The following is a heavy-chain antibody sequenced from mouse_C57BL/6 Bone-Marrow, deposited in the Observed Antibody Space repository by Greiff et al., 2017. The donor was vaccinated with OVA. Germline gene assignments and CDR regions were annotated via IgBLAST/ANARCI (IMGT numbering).Heavy chain of an antibody. CDR1: GYTFTDYY. V-gene: IGHV1-26*01. CDR3: ASYDYDLDY. CDR2: INPNNGGT. Sequence: EVQLQQSGPELVKPGASVKISCKASGYTFTDYYMNCVKQSHGKSLEWIGDINPNNGGTSYNQKFKGKATLTVDKSSSTAYMELRSLTSEDSAVYYCASYDYDLDYWGQGTTLTVSS. J-gene: IGHJ2*01. D-gene: IGHD2-4*01.